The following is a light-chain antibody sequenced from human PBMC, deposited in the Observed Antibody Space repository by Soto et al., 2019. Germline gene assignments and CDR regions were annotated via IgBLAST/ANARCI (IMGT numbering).Light chain of an antibody. CDR3: QQSYSTPPWT. CDR2: AAS. Sequence: DIQMTQSPSSLSASVGDRVTITCRASQSISSYLNWYQQKPWKAPELLIYAASSLQSGVPSRFRGSGYGTDFPLTISSLQPEDFATYYCQQSYSTPPWTFGQGTKVEIK. V-gene: IGKV1-39*01. J-gene: IGKJ1*01. CDR1: QSISSY.